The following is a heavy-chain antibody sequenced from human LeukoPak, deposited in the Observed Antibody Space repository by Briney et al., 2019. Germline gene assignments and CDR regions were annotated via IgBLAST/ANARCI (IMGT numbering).Heavy chain of an antibody. D-gene: IGHD6-13*01. V-gene: IGHV4-31*03. CDR3: ARDMTRAVPIPGTYYYAYAMDV. Sequence: SQTLSLTCTVSGGSISSGGYYWSWIRQHPGKGLEWIGYIYYSGSTNYNPSLKSRVTISVDTSKNQFSLELSSVTAADTAVYYCARDMTRAVPIPGTYYYAYAMDVWGQGTTVTVSS. CDR1: GGSISSGGYY. CDR2: IYYSGST. J-gene: IGHJ6*02.